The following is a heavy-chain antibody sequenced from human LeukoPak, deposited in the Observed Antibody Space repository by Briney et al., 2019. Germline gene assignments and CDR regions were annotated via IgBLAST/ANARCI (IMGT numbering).Heavy chain of an antibody. D-gene: IGHD3-22*01. Sequence: GGSLRLSCAASGFTFSTYWMSWVRQAPGKGLEWVANIKEDGSEKYYGGSVKGRFTISRDNAKNSLYLQVNSLRAEDTAVYYCARDSSGYQWGQGTLVTVSS. CDR1: GFTFSTYW. V-gene: IGHV3-7*01. CDR2: IKEDGSEK. J-gene: IGHJ4*02. CDR3: ARDSSGYQ.